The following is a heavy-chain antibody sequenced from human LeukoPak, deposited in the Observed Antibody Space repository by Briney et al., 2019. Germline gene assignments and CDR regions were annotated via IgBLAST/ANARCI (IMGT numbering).Heavy chain of an antibody. V-gene: IGHV4-38-2*02. Sequence: PSETLSLTCTVSGYSISTNYYWAWIRQSPGPGVEWIGIVYNNGETYYNPSIKSRVIIAVDTKKNNVSLRLCSVTAADTAVYYCVTPRSWELSDMAVWGKGTTVIVAS. CDR1: GYSISTNYY. D-gene: IGHD1-26*01. J-gene: IGHJ6*03. CDR3: VTPRSWELSDMAV. CDR2: VYNNGET.